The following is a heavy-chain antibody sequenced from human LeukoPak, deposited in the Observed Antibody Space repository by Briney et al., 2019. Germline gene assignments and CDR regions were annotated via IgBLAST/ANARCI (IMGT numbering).Heavy chain of an antibody. CDR3: ARSITMVRGVIRGPMSVYYYGMDV. D-gene: IGHD3-10*01. V-gene: IGHV3-30*04. J-gene: IGHJ6*02. CDR2: ISYDGGNK. CDR1: GFTFSSYA. Sequence: QSGGSLRLSCAASGFTFSSYAMHWVRQAPGKGLEWVAVISYDGGNKYYADSVKGRFTISRDNSKNTLYLQMNSLRAEDTAVYYCARSITMVRGVIRGPMSVYYYGMDVWGQGTTVTVSS.